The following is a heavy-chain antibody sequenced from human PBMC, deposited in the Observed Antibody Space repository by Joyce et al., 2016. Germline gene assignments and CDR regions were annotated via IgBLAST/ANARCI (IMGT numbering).Heavy chain of an antibody. CDR2: ISGDRRFI. D-gene: IGHD2-21*01. CDR3: ARGGLVYDYSMDV. Sequence: EVQLVESGGGLVKPGGSLKISCAASGFMFRTSSMSWFRQAPGKGLEWVSAISGDRRFIFHADSVRGRFTVSRDNAENSLYLQMKSLRVEDTAVYFCARGGLVYDYSMDVWGQGTTVIVSS. CDR1: GFMFRTSS. V-gene: IGHV3-21*02. J-gene: IGHJ6*02.